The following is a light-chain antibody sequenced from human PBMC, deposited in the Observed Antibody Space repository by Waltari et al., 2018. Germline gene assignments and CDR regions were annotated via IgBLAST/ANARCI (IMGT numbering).Light chain of an antibody. V-gene: IGLV2-14*03. CDR3: CSYTSSAVV. CDR2: DVS. Sequence: QSALTQPASVSGSPGQSITIPCTGTSSDVGGYKYVSWYHQHPGKAPKLLIYDVSKRPSGRSNHFSDSRSGNTASLTISELQAAGEADYFCCSYTSSAVVFGGGTKLTVL. J-gene: IGLJ3*02. CDR1: SSDVGGYKY.